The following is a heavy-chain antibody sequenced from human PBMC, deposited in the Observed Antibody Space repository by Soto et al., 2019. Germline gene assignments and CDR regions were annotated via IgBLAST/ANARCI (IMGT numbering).Heavy chain of an antibody. CDR1: GYPFTDYF. V-gene: IGHV1-46*01. CDR2: ISLYHHST. J-gene: IGHJ4*02. CDR3: ARELYSCGGDCPYYMDY. Sequence: SVKVSCKTSGYPFTDYFIHWVRQAPGQGLEWMGIISLYHHSTSYAQKFQGRLTVTADTSTTTVYMDLSSLTSEDSAVYWCARELYSCGGDCPYYMDYWGQGTLVTVSS. D-gene: IGHD2-21*02.